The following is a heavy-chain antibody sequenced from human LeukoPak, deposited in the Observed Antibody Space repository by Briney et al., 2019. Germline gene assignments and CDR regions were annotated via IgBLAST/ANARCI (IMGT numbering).Heavy chain of an antibody. CDR1: GGSFSTYY. V-gene: IGHV4-59*12. J-gene: IGHJ6*03. CDR2: IYYSGST. D-gene: IGHD3-10*01. CDR3: AREGKITMVRGVIRYYYMDV. Sequence: PSETLSLTCTVSGGSFSTYYWSWIRQPPGKGLEWIGYIYYSGSTNYNPSLKSRVTISVDTSKNQFSLKLSSVTAADTAVYYCAREGKITMVRGVIRYYYMDVWGKGTTVTISS.